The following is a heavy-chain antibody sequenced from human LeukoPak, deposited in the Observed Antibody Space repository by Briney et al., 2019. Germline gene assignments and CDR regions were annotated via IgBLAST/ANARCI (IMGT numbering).Heavy chain of an antibody. V-gene: IGHV3-64*01. Sequence: GGSLRLSCAASGFTFSSYAMHWVRQAPGKGLEYVSAISSNGGSTYYANSVKGRFTISRDNSKNTLYLQMGSLRAEDMAVYYCARPRGYFDYWGQGTLVTVSS. J-gene: IGHJ4*02. CDR1: GFTFSSYA. CDR2: ISSNGGST. D-gene: IGHD3-10*01. CDR3: ARPRGYFDY.